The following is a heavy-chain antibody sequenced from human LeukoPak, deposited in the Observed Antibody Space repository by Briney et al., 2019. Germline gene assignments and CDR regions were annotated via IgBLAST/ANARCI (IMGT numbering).Heavy chain of an antibody. CDR2: IYYSGST. J-gene: IGHJ4*02. D-gene: IGHD3-3*01. Sequence: SETLSLTCTVSGGSISSSSYYWGWIRQPPGKGLEWIGSIYYSGSTYYNPSLKSRVTISVDTSKNQFSLKLSSVTAADTAVYYCARGRATIFGVAPPDYWGQGTLVTVSS. V-gene: IGHV4-39*01. CDR3: ARGRATIFGVAPPDY. CDR1: GGSISSSSYY.